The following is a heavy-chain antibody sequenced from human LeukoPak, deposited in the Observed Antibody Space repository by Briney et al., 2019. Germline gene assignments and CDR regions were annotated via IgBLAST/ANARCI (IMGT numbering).Heavy chain of an antibody. Sequence: PSETLSLTCTVSGGSISSSSYYWGWIRQPPGKGLEWIGSIYYSGSTYYNPSLKSRVTISVDTSKNQFSLKLSSVTAADTAVYYCARDQYDYVWGSPHLWVDYWGQGTLVTVSS. CDR1: GGSISSSSYY. V-gene: IGHV4-39*07. CDR3: ARDQYDYVWGSPHLWVDY. D-gene: IGHD3-16*01. CDR2: IYYSGST. J-gene: IGHJ4*02.